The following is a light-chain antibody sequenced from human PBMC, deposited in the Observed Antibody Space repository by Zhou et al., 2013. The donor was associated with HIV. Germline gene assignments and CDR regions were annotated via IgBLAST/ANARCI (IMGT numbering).Light chain of an antibody. CDR3: QQYNSYWT. CDR2: EAS. Sequence: IQLTQSPSFLSASVGDRVTFTCRASQGIATYLAWYLQKPGKVPKLLIHEASSLESGVPSRFSGSGSGTEFTLTISSLQPDDFATYYCQQYNSYWTFGQGTKVEI. J-gene: IGKJ1*01. CDR1: QGIATY. V-gene: IGKV1-9*01.